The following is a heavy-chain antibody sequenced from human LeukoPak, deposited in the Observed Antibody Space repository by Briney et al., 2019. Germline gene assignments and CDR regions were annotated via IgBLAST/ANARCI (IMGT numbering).Heavy chain of an antibody. Sequence: ASVKVSCKASGYTFTSYGISWVRQAPGQGLEWMGWISAYNGNTNYAQKLQGRVTMTTDTSTSTAYMELRSLRSDDTAVYYCARGQRNPIRRYYYDSSGTCGDYWGQGTLVTVSS. J-gene: IGHJ4*02. CDR2: ISAYNGNT. CDR3: ARGQRNPIRRYYYDSSGTCGDY. V-gene: IGHV1-18*01. D-gene: IGHD3-22*01. CDR1: GYTFTSYG.